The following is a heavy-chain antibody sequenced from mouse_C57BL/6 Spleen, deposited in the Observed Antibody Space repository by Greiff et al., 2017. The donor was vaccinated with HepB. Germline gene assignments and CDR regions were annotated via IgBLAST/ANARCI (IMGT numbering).Heavy chain of an antibody. Sequence: QVQLKESGAELVRPGASVTLSCKASGYTFTDYEMHWVKQTPVQGLEWIGAIDPETGGTAYNQKFKGKAILTADKSSSTAYMELRSLTSEDSAVYYCTRRGYDGAWFAYWGQGTLVTVSA. CDR3: TRRGYDGAWFAY. V-gene: IGHV1-15*01. CDR1: GYTFTDYE. CDR2: IDPETGGT. D-gene: IGHD2-2*01. J-gene: IGHJ3*01.